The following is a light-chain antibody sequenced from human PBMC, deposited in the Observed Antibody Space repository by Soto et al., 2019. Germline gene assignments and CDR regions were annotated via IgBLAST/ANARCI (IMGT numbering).Light chain of an antibody. CDR2: DVS. Sequence: LTQPASVSGSPGQSITISCTGSSSDVGGYDYVSWYQHHPGKAPKLMIHDVSNRPSGVSNRFSGSKSGNTASLTISGLQAEDEADYYCSSYTSSSTPYVFGTGTKVTVL. J-gene: IGLJ1*01. CDR3: SSYTSSSTPYV. CDR1: SSDVGGYDY. V-gene: IGLV2-14*03.